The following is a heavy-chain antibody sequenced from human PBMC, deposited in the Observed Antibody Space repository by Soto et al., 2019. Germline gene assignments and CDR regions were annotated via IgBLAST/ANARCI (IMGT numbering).Heavy chain of an antibody. Sequence: SETLSLTCTVSGGSISSSSYYWGWIRQPPGKGLEWIGSIYYSGSTYYNPSLKSRVTISVDTSKNQFSLKLSSVTAADTAVYYCARHGGYSGYVDYFDYWGRGTLVTVSS. CDR1: GGSISSSSYY. CDR2: IYYSGST. CDR3: ARHGGYSGYVDYFDY. J-gene: IGHJ4*02. D-gene: IGHD5-12*01. V-gene: IGHV4-39*01.